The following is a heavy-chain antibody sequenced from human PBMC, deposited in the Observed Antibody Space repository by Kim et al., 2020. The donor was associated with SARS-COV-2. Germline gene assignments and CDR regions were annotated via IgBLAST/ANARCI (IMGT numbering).Heavy chain of an antibody. CDR2: IYWDDDK. Sequence: SGPTLVKPTQTLTLTCTFSGFSLTTNGVGVEWIRQPPGKALEWLALIYWDDDKRYSPSLKNRLTITKDTSKNQVVLTMTSMDPVDTATYYCAHRKSPSAFDVWGQGTMVTVSS. J-gene: IGHJ3*01. CDR3: AHRKSPSAFDV. CDR1: GFSLTTNGVG. V-gene: IGHV2-5*02.